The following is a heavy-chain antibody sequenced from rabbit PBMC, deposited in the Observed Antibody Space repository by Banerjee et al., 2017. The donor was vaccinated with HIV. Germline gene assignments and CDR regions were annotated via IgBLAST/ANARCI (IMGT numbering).Heavy chain of an antibody. CDR2: IVAGSSGRT. CDR3: ARFQNYAGNAGYGYAIGGFNL. J-gene: IGHJ4*01. V-gene: IGHV1S45*01. CDR1: GFSFSSSYY. D-gene: IGHD6-1*01. Sequence: QEQLEESGGDLVKPEGSLTLTCTASGFSFSSSYYMCWVRQAPGKGLEWIACIVAGSSGRTYYASWAKGRFTISKTSSTTVTLQVTSLTAADTATYFCARFQNYAGNAGYGYAIGGFNLWGPGTLVTVS.